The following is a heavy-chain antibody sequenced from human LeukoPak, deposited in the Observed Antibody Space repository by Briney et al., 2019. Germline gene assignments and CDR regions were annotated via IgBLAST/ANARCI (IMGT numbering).Heavy chain of an antibody. CDR3: ARDLGDYVSFLGY. CDR1: GGSISSGDYY. J-gene: IGHJ4*02. D-gene: IGHD4-17*01. CDR2: IYYSGST. Sequence: PSETLSLTCTVSGGSISSGDYYWSWIRQPPGKGLEWIGYIYYSGSTYYNPSLKSRVTISVDTSKNQFSLKLSSVTAADTAVYYCARDLGDYVSFLGYWGQGTLVTVSS. V-gene: IGHV4-30-4*01.